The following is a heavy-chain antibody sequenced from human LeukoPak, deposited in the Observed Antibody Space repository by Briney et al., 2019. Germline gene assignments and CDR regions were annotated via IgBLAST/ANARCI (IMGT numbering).Heavy chain of an antibody. CDR3: ARVVTTYYYDSSGRDGGDAFDI. V-gene: IGHV4-59*01. Sequence: SETLSLTCTASGGSISSYYWSWIRQPPGKGLEWIGYIYYSGSTNYNPSLKSRVTISVDTSKNQFSLKLSSVTAADTAVYYCARVVTTYYYDSSGRDGGDAFDIWGQGTMVTVSS. D-gene: IGHD3-22*01. CDR1: GGSISSYY. J-gene: IGHJ3*02. CDR2: IYYSGST.